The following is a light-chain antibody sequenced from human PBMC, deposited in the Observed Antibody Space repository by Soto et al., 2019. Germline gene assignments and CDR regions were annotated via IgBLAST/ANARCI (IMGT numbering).Light chain of an antibody. CDR1: SSDVGGYNY. CDR2: DVT. Sequence: QSVLTHPASVSGSPGQSITISCTGTSSDVGGYNYVSWYQRHPGKGPQLMIYDVTIPPSPVSNRFSSSKSGNTASLTLSGLQAEDEADYYCSSYTTSSSYVFGTETKVPVL. V-gene: IGLV2-14*01. CDR3: SSYTTSSSYV. J-gene: IGLJ1*01.